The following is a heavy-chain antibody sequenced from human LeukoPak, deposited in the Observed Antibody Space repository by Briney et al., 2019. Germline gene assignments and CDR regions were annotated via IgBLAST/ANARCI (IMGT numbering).Heavy chain of an antibody. D-gene: IGHD3-10*01. V-gene: IGHV4-34*01. CDR3: ARAESGSPNWFDP. CDR2: INHSGST. Sequence: PSETLSLTCAVYDGSFSGYYWSWIRQPPGKGLEWIGEINHSGSTNYNPSLKSRVTISVDTSKNQFSLKLSSVTAADTAVYYCARAESGSPNWFDPWGQGTLVTVSS. CDR1: DGSFSGYY. J-gene: IGHJ5*02.